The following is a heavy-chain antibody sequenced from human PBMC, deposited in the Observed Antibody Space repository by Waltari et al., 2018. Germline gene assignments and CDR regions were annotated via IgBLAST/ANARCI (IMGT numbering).Heavy chain of an antibody. D-gene: IGHD6-13*01. CDR2: ISSSGSTI. J-gene: IGHJ4*02. V-gene: IGHV3-48*03. CDR3: ARVAYSSSWSIDY. CDR1: GFTFSSYE. Sequence: EVQLVESGGGLVQPGGSLRLYCAASGFTFSSYEMNWVRQAPGKGLEWVSYISSSGSTIYYADSVKGRFTISRDNAKNSLYLQMNSLRAEDTAVYYCARVAYSSSWSIDYWGQGTLVTVSS.